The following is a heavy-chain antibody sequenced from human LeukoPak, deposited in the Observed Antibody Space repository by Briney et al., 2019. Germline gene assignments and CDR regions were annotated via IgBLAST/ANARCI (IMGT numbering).Heavy chain of an antibody. CDR1: AGSISSYY. D-gene: IGHD3-10*01. CDR3: ARSQGAFTMVRGTAFDV. CDR2: LYTCGST. Sequence: SETLSLTCTVSAGSISSYYWSWIRQPAGKGLGWIGRLYTCGSTNYNPSLKSRVTMSVDTSKNQFSLKLSSVTAADTAVYYCARSQGAFTMVRGTAFDVWGQGTMVTVSS. V-gene: IGHV4-4*07. J-gene: IGHJ3*01.